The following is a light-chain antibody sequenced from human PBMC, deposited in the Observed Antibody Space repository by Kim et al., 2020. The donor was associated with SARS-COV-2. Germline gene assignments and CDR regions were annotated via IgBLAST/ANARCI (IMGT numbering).Light chain of an antibody. Sequence: EIVLTQSPATLSLSPGERATLSCRASQSVSSYLAWYQQKPGKAPRLLIYDASNRATGIPARFSGSGSGTDFTLTISSLEPEDFAVYYCQQRNNWLGITFGQGTRLEIK. CDR2: DAS. CDR1: QSVSSY. V-gene: IGKV3-11*01. J-gene: IGKJ5*01. CDR3: QQRNNWLGIT.